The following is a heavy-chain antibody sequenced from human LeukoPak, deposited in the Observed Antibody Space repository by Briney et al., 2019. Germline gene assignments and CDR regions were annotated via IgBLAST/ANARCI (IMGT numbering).Heavy chain of an antibody. Sequence: PSETLSLTCAVSGGSISSGGYPWSWIRQPPGKGLEWIGYIYHSGSTYYNPSLKSRVTISVDRSKNQFSLKLSSVTAADTTVYYCASRYYYDSSGWDAFDIWGQGTMVTVSS. CDR3: ASRYYYDSSGWDAFDI. V-gene: IGHV4-30-2*01. CDR2: IYHSGST. CDR1: GGSISSGGYP. J-gene: IGHJ3*02. D-gene: IGHD3-22*01.